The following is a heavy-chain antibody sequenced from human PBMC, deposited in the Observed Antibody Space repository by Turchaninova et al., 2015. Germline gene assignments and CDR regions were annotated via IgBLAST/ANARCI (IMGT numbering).Heavy chain of an antibody. V-gene: IGHV4-34*01. J-gene: IGHJ2*01. CDR2: INHSGST. D-gene: IGHD5-24*01. CDR3: ARAMQTIFYWYFDL. Sequence: QVQLQQWGAGLLKPSATLSLPCAVYGGSFTGYYWSWIRQSPGKGLEWIGEINHSGSTNYNPSLKSRVTISVDTSKNHFSLKLTSVTAADTAVYYCARAMQTIFYWYFDLWGRGTLVTVSS. CDR1: GGSFTGYY.